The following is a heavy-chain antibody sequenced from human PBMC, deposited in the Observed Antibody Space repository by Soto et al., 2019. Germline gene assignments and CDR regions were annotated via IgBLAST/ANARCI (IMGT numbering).Heavy chain of an antibody. CDR2: ISSSSSYI. V-gene: IGHV3-21*01. CDR1: GFTFSSYS. D-gene: IGHD3-10*01. Sequence: PGGSLRLSCAASGFTFSSYSMNWVRQAPGKGLEWVSSISSSSSYIYYADSVKGRFTISRDNAKNSLYLQMNSLRAEDTAVYYCARDMVRGVIPMYYYYGMDVWAQRTTVTVSS. CDR3: ARDMVRGVIPMYYYYGMDV. J-gene: IGHJ6*02.